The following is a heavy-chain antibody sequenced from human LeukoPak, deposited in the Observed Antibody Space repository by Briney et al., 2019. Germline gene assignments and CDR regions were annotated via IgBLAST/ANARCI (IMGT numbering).Heavy chain of an antibody. CDR1: GFTFGTYW. D-gene: IGHD3-16*01. CDR3: ARYSATWGWLDP. V-gene: IGHV3-7*04. CDR2: IKQDGSEK. Sequence: GGSLRLSCAASGFTFGTYWMTWVRQAPGKGLEWVANIKQDGSEKYYVDSVKGRFTISRDNAKNSLYLQMDSLRAEDTAVYYCARYSATWGWLDPWGQGTLVTVSS. J-gene: IGHJ5*02.